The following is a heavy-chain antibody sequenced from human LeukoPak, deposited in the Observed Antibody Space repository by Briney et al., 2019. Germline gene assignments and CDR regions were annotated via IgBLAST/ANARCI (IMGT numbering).Heavy chain of an antibody. D-gene: IGHD3-22*01. CDR3: AREPEPYYYDSSGYYSPASAFDI. CDR1: GGTFSGYA. CDR2: IIPIFGTA. V-gene: IGHV1-69*13. J-gene: IGHJ3*02. Sequence: ASVKVPCKASGGTFSGYAISWVRQAPGQGLEWMGGIIPIFGTANYAQKFQGRVTITADESTSTAYMELSSLRSEDTAVYYCAREPEPYYYDSSGYYSPASAFDIWGQGTMVTVSS.